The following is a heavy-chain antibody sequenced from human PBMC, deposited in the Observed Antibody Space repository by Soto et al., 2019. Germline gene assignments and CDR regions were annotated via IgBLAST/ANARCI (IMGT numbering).Heavy chain of an antibody. Sequence: GGSLRLSCAASGFTFSDYYMSWIRQAPGKGLEWVSYISSSGSTIYYADSVKGRFTISRDNAKNSLYLQMNSLRAEDTAVYYCARANCGGDFYYYYCMDVWGQGTTVTVSS. CDR2: ISSSGSTI. D-gene: IGHD2-21*02. CDR3: ARANCGGDFYYYYCMDV. V-gene: IGHV3-11*01. CDR1: GFTFSDYY. J-gene: IGHJ6*02.